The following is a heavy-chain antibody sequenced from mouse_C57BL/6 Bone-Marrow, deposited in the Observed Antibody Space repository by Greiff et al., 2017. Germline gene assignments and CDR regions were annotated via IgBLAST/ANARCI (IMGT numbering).Heavy chain of an antibody. CDR1: GFTFSDYG. J-gene: IGHJ4*01. CDR3: ARRGYGNYPYAKDY. Sequence: EVMLVESGGGLVQPGGSLKLSCAASGFTFSDYGMAWVRPAPRKGPEWVAFISNLAYSIYYADTVTGRFTISRENAKNTLYLEMSSLRSEDTAMYYCARRGYGNYPYAKDYWDRGTSITVSS. V-gene: IGHV5-15*04. D-gene: IGHD2-1*01. CDR2: ISNLAYSI.